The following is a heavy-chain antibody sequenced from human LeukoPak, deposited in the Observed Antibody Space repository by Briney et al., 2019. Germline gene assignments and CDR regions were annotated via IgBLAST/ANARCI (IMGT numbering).Heavy chain of an antibody. J-gene: IGHJ4*02. CDR1: GFAVTGNH. V-gene: IGHV3-53*01. Sequence: PGGSLRLSCAASGFAVTGNHMSWVRQAPGKGLEWVSVIYSGVTTYYADSVKGRFTISRDNSENTLYLQMNSLRGEDTAVYYCAKEGANYYDSSAYQATFDSWGQGTLVTVSS. D-gene: IGHD3-22*01. CDR2: IYSGVTT. CDR3: AKEGANYYDSSAYQATFDS.